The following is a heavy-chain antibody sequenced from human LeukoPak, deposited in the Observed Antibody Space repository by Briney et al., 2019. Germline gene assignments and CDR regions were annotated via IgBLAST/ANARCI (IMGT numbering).Heavy chain of an antibody. CDR2: MNPNSGNT. CDR1: GYTFTSYD. D-gene: IGHD3-10*01. CDR3: ARAMPITMVRGYGMDV. Sequence: ASVKVSCKASGYTFTSYDINWVRQAPGQGLEGRGWMNPNSGNTGYAQKFQGRVTMTRNTSISTAYMELSSLRSEDTAVYYCARAMPITMVRGYGMDVWGQGTTVTVSS. V-gene: IGHV1-8*01. J-gene: IGHJ6*02.